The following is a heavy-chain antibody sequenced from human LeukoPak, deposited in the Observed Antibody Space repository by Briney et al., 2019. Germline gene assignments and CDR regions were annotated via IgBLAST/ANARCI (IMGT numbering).Heavy chain of an antibody. CDR3: ARYEAGGSALDS. J-gene: IGHJ4*02. CDR2: LHYSGST. Sequence: SETLSLTCTVYGGSINNYYWSWIRQPPGKGLDWIGYLHYSGSTSYNPSLNSRVTISVDTSKNQFSLKLSSVTAADTAVYYCARYEAGGSALDSWGQGTLVTVSS. D-gene: IGHD2-15*01. V-gene: IGHV4-59*01. CDR1: GGSINNYY.